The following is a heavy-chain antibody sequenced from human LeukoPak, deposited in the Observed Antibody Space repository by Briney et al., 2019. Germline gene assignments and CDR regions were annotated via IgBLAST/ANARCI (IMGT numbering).Heavy chain of an antibody. CDR1: GFTLSDYY. J-gene: IGHJ3*02. CDR3: ARMLATFDAFDI. Sequence: GGSLRLSCAASGFTLSDYYMRWIRQAPGKGLEWVSYVSRSSSYTNYADSVKGRFTISRDDAKNSLYLQMNTLRAEDTAVYYCARMLATFDAFDIWGQGTMVSVSS. CDR2: VSRSSSYT. V-gene: IGHV3-11*03. D-gene: IGHD2/OR15-2a*01.